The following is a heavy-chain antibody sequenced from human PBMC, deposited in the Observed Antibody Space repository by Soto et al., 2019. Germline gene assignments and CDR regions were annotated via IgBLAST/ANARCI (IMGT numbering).Heavy chain of an antibody. CDR2: INAGNGNT. Sequence: GASVKVSCKASGYTFTSYAMHWVRQAPGQRLEWMGWINAGNGNTKYSQKFQGRVTITTDTSTSTAYMELRSLRSDDTAVYYCARGRVDTAMAHFDYWGQGTLVTVSS. J-gene: IGHJ4*02. D-gene: IGHD5-18*01. CDR1: GYTFTSYA. CDR3: ARGRVDTAMAHFDY. V-gene: IGHV1-3*01.